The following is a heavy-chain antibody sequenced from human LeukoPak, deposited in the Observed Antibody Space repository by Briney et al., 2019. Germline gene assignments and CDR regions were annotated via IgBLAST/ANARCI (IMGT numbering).Heavy chain of an antibody. J-gene: IGHJ6*03. CDR3: ASGQYSSSWYYYYYVDV. CDR2: MNPNSGNT. CDR1: GYTFTSYD. D-gene: IGHD6-13*01. Sequence: ASVKVSCTASGYTFTSYDINWVRQATGQGLEWMGWMNPNSGNTGYAQTFQGRVTMTRDTSISTAYMELSSLRSEDTAVYYCASGQYSSSWYYYYYVDVWGKGTTVTVSS. V-gene: IGHV1-8*01.